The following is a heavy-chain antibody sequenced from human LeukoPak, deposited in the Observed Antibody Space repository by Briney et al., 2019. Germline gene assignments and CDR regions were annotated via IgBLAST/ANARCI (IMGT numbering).Heavy chain of an antibody. J-gene: IGHJ4*02. V-gene: IGHV3-23*01. CDR1: GFTFSNYD. CDR2: IVIGGSTT. CDR3: ARLVGASDY. Sequence: GGSLRLSCAASGFTFSNYDMSWVRQAPGKGPEWVSSIVIGGSTTYYADSVKGRFTISRDNSKNTLYLQMNSLRAEDTAVYYCARLVGASDYWGQGTLVTVSS. D-gene: IGHD1-26*01.